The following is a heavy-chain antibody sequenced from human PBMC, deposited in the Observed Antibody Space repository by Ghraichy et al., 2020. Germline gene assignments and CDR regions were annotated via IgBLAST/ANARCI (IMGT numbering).Heavy chain of an antibody. V-gene: IGHV4-39*02. CDR1: GVSISSSLYY. D-gene: IGHD2-2*01. CDR3: RRETKSTSRAEY. CDR2: INYSGNT. Sequence: SQTLSRTCTVSGVSISSSLYYWAWIRQPPGKGLEWIGSINYSGNTYYKSSLKSRVTISIDTSKNQFSLRLSSMTAADTAVYFCRRETKSTSRAEYWGQGTLVTVSS. J-gene: IGHJ4*02.